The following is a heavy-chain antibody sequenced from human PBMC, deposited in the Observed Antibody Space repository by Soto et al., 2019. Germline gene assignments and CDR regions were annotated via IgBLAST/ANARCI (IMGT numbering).Heavy chain of an antibody. J-gene: IGHJ3*02. Sequence: QITLKESGPTLVKPTQTLTLTCTFSGFSLSTSGVGVGWIRQPPGKALEWLALIYWDDDKRYSPSLKSRLTITKDTSKNQVVLTMTNMDPADTATYYCAHSRVTADSPYTFDIWGQGTMVTVSS. CDR1: GFSLSTSGVG. V-gene: IGHV2-5*02. CDR3: AHSRVTADSPYTFDI. CDR2: IYWDDDK. D-gene: IGHD2-21*02.